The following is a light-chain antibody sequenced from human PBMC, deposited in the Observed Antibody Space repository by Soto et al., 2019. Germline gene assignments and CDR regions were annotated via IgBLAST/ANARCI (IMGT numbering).Light chain of an antibody. CDR2: GAS. CDR3: QQYNNWPPT. CDR1: QSVSGN. V-gene: IGKV3-15*01. Sequence: EIVMTQSPATLSVSPGERATLSCRASQSVSGNLAWYQQKPGQAPRLLIYGASTGATGIPARFSGSGSGTAFTLTIRSLQSEDFAVYYCQQYNNWPPTFGQGTKVERK. J-gene: IGKJ1*01.